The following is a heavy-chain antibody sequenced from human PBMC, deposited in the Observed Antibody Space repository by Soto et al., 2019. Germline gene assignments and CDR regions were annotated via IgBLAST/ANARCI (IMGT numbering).Heavy chain of an antibody. J-gene: IGHJ1*01. CDR2: IITIFGTA. Sequence: QVQLVQSGAEVKKPGSSVKVSCKASGGTFSSYAISWVRQAPGQGLGWMGGIITIFGTANYAQKFQGRVTITADEATSAAYMELSSQRSEDTAVEYCARVGEAVEGGYFQHWGQGTLVTVSS. V-gene: IGHV1-69*12. CDR1: GGTFSSYA. D-gene: IGHD3-16*01. CDR3: ARVGEAVEGGYFQH.